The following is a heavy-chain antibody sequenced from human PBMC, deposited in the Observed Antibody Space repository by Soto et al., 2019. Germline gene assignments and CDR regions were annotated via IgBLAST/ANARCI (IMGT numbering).Heavy chain of an antibody. CDR3: AKRYCSGGSCLDS. CDR1: GFTFSSYA. CDR2: ISGSGSGT. V-gene: IGHV3-23*01. D-gene: IGHD2-15*01. Sequence: EVQLLESGGGLVQPGGSLRLSCAASGFTFSSYAMSWVRQAPGKGLEWVSAISGSGSGTYYADSVKGRFTISRDNSKNILYLQMNRLRAEDTAVYYCAKRYCSGGSCLDSWGQGSLVTVSS. J-gene: IGHJ4*02.